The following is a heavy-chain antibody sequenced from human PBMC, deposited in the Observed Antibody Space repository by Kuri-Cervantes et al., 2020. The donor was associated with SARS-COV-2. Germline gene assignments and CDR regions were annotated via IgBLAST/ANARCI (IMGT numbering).Heavy chain of an antibody. D-gene: IGHD6-13*01. CDR3: ARLDSSSWYGILSDAFDI. CDR2: MNPNSGNT. V-gene: IGHV1-8*03. CDR1: GYTFTSYD. J-gene: IGHJ3*02. Sequence: ASVKVSCKASGYTFTSYDINWVRQATGQGLEWMGWMNPNSGNTGYAQKFQGRVTITRNTSISTAYLQWSSLKASDTAMYYCARLDSSSWYGILSDAFDIWGQGTMVTVSS.